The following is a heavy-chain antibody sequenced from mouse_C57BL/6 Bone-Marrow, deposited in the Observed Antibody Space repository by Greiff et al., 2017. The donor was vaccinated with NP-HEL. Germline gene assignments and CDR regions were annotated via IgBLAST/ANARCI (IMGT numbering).Heavy chain of an antibody. CDR3: ARNYYSNYGWYFDV. CDR1: GFSLTSYA. D-gene: IGHD2-5*01. Sequence: VQGVESGPGLVAPSQSLSITCTVSGFSLTSYAISWVRQPPGKGLEWLGVIWTGGGTNYNSALKSRLSISKDNSKSQVFLKMNSLQTDDTARYYCARNYYSNYGWYFDVWGTGTTVTVSS. V-gene: IGHV2-9-1*01. J-gene: IGHJ1*03. CDR2: IWTGGGT.